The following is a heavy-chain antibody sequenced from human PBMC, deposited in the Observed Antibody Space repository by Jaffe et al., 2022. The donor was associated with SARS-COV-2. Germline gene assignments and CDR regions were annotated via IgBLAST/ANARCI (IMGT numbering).Heavy chain of an antibody. CDR1: GFTFSSYG. J-gene: IGHJ6*02. V-gene: IGHV3-33*01. Sequence: QVQLVESGGGVVQPGRSLRLSCAASGFTFSSYGMHWVRQAPGKGLEWVAVIWYDGSNKYYADSVKGRFTISRDNSKNTLYLQMNSLRAEDTAVYYCAREPVVTAIGIDYYYGMDVWGQGTTVTVSS. CDR2: IWYDGSNK. D-gene: IGHD2-21*02. CDR3: AREPVVTAIGIDYYYGMDV.